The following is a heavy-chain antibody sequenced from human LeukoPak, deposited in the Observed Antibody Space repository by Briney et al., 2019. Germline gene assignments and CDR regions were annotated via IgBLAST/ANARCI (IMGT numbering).Heavy chain of an antibody. J-gene: IGHJ5*02. V-gene: IGHV1-2*02. D-gene: IGHD3-10*01. Sequence: WASVKVSCKASGYTFTGYYMHWVRQAPGQGLEWMGWINPNSGGTNYAQKFQGRVTMTRDTSISTAYMELSRLRSDDTAVYYCARGPFKPYGSGSYSPHNWFDPWGQGTLVTLSS. CDR3: ARGPFKPYGSGSYSPHNWFDP. CDR1: GYTFTGYY. CDR2: INPNSGGT.